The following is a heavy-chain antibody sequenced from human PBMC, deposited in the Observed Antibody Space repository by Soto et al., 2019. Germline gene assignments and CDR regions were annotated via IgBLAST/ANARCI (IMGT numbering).Heavy chain of an antibody. Sequence: SETLSLTCAVSGYSISSDYYWGWIRQPPGKGLEWIGEINHSGSTNYNPSLKSRVTISVDTSKNQFSLKLSSVTAADTAVYYCARGWNADYWGQGTLVTVSS. J-gene: IGHJ4*02. CDR1: GYSISSDYY. CDR2: INHSGST. D-gene: IGHD1-1*01. CDR3: ARGWNADY. V-gene: IGHV4-38-2*01.